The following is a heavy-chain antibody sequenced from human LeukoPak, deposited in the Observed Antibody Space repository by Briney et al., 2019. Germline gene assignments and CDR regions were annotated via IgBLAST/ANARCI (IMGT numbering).Heavy chain of an antibody. CDR1: GGTFSSYA. V-gene: IGHV1-18*01. D-gene: IGHD3-9*01. Sequence: ASVKVSCKASGGTFSSYAISWVRQAPGQGLEWMGRINPNSGNTNYAQKLQGRVTMTTDTSTSTAYMELRSLRSDDTAVYYCARDETHDILTGYYMGAKNYWGQGTLVTVSS. CDR2: INPNSGNT. J-gene: IGHJ4*02. CDR3: ARDETHDILTGYYMGAKNY.